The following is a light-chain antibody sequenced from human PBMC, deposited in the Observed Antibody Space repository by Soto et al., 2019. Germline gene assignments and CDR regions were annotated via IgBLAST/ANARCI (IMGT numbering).Light chain of an antibody. CDR3: QQYNKYIT. V-gene: IGKV3-15*01. CDR2: GAS. J-gene: IGKJ5*01. CDR1: QSISTN. Sequence: EIVMTQSPATLSVSPGARATLSCGASQSISTNLAWYQHKPGQAPRLLIYGASTRATGIPARFSGSGSGTEFTLTINSLQSEDFAVYYCQQYNKYITFGQGTRLEIK.